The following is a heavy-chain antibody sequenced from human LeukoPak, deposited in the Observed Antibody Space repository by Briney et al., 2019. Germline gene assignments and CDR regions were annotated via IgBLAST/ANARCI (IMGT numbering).Heavy chain of an antibody. CDR1: GFTFSSYE. Sequence: PGGSLRLSCAASGFTFSSYEMNWVRQAPGKGLEWVSYISSSGTTIYYADSVKGRFTISRDNAKNSLFLQVSSLRAEDTAVYFCAKELTTERTPGVDSWGQGTLVTVSS. J-gene: IGHJ4*02. D-gene: IGHD4-17*01. CDR3: AKELTTERTPGVDS. V-gene: IGHV3-48*03. CDR2: ISSSGTTI.